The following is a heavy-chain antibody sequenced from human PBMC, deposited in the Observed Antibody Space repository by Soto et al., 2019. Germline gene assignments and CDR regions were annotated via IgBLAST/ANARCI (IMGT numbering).Heavy chain of an antibody. Sequence: WGSLRLSCSASGFTFSSYAMHWVRQAPGKGLEYVSAISSNGGSTYYADSVKGRFTISRDNSKNTLYLQMSSLRAEDTAVYYCVKGTLWSGYSPYYYYYYGMDVCGQRTTVTVSS. D-gene: IGHD3-3*01. CDR1: GFTFSSYA. V-gene: IGHV3-64D*06. J-gene: IGHJ6*02. CDR2: ISSNGGST. CDR3: VKGTLWSGYSPYYYYYYGMDV.